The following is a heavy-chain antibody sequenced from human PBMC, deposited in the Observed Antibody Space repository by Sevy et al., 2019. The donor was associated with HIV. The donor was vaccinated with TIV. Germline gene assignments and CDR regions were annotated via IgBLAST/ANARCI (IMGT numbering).Heavy chain of an antibody. V-gene: IGHV3-21*01. CDR3: ARDFTIFGVVSGIDY. J-gene: IGHJ4*02. CDR2: ISDDSRYI. CDR1: GFTFRSYS. Sequence: GGSLRLSCAASGFTFRSYSMNWVRQAPGMGLEWLSSISDDSRYIYYSDSVKGRFTISRANAKSSLYLQMNSLRVEDTAIYYCARDFTIFGVVSGIDYWGQRNLVTVSS. D-gene: IGHD3-3*01.